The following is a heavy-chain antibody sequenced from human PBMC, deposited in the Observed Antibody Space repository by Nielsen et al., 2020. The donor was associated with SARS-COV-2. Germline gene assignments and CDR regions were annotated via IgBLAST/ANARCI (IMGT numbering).Heavy chain of an antibody. CDR3: ATDQYCPNGICSSGGRDY. CDR1: GLTFNTYS. V-gene: IGHV3-21*01. J-gene: IGHJ4*02. CDR2: ISSSGSYI. D-gene: IGHD2-8*01. Sequence: GESLKISCAASGLTFNTYSMIWVRQAPGGGLEWVSHISSSGSYIYYADSVKGRFTISRDNAKNSLYLQMNSLRAEDTAVYYCATDQYCPNGICSSGGRDYWGQGTLVTVSS.